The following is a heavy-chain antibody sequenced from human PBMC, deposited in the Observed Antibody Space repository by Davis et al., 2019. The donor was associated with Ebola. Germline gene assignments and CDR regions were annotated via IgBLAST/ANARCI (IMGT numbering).Heavy chain of an antibody. J-gene: IGHJ4*02. CDR2: ISYDGSLR. CDR1: GFTFTTYG. Sequence: PGGSLRLSCAASGFTFTTYGIHWVRQAPGKGLEWVALISYDGSLRHYADSVKGRFTIPRDNSKNTLYLQMNSLRAEDTAVYYCAKGPQYYDILTGYYNHWGQGTLVTVSS. D-gene: IGHD3-9*01. V-gene: IGHV3-30*18. CDR3: AKGPQYYDILTGYYNH.